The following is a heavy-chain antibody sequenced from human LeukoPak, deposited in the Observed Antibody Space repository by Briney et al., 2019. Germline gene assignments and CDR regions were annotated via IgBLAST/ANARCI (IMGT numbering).Heavy chain of an antibody. J-gene: IGHJ4*02. CDR3: AKVGSSNCGGDCYSGY. Sequence: GGSLRLSCAASGFTFSSYAMSWVRQAPGKGLEWVSAISGSGGSTYYADSVKGRFTISRDNSKNTLYLQMNSLRAEDTAVYYCAKVGSSNCGGDCYSGYWGQGTLVTVSS. D-gene: IGHD2-21*02. V-gene: IGHV3-23*01. CDR1: GFTFSSYA. CDR2: ISGSGGST.